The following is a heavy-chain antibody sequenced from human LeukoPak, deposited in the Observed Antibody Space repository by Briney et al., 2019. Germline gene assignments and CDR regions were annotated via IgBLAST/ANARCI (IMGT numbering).Heavy chain of an antibody. CDR3: AKVRSQFFDY. CDR1: GFTFSNYW. Sequence: PGGSQRLSCAASGFTFSNYWMHWVRQGPGKGLVWVSCISSDGSSTRYADSVKDRFTISRDNAKNTLYLQMNSLRAEDTAVYYCAKVRSQFFDYWGQGTLVTVSS. J-gene: IGHJ4*02. D-gene: IGHD5-24*01. V-gene: IGHV3-74*01. CDR2: ISSDGSST.